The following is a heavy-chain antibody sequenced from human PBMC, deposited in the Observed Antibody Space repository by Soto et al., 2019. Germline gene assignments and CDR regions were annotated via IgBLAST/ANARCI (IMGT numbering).Heavy chain of an antibody. CDR2: IWYDGSNK. J-gene: IGHJ4*02. CDR1: GFTFSSYG. V-gene: IGHV3-33*01. D-gene: IGHD3-10*01. CDR3: ARVTRYYYGSGNDLDY. Sequence: PGGSLRLSCAASGFTFSSYGMHWVRQAPGKGLEWVAVIWYDGSNKYYVDSVKGRFTISRDNAKNSLYLQMNSLRAEDTAVYYCARVTRYYYGSGNDLDYWGQGTLVTVSS.